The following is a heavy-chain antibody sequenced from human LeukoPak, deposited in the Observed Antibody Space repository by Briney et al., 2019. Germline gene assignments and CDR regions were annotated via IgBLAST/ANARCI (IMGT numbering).Heavy chain of an antibody. D-gene: IGHD3-10*01. CDR1: GFTFSSYG. V-gene: IGHV3-30*02. CDR3: AKDAFFMVRGVAYFDY. CDR2: IRYDGSNK. Sequence: PGGSLRLSCAASGFTFSSYGMQWVRQAPGKGLEWVAFIRYDGSNKYYADSVKGRFTISRDNSKNTLYLQMNSLRAEDTAVYYCAKDAFFMVRGVAYFDYWGQGTLVTVSS. J-gene: IGHJ4*02.